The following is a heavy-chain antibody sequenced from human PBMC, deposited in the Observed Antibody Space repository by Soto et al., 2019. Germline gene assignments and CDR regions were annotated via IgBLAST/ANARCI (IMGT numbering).Heavy chain of an antibody. CDR2: IYHSGST. V-gene: IGHV4-4*02. J-gene: IGHJ3*02. CDR3: ASYYCSSTSCYAGQGGAFDI. D-gene: IGHD2-2*01. CDR1: GGSISSSNW. Sequence: QVQLQESGPGLVKPSGTLSLTCAVSGGSISSSNWWSWVRQPPGKGLEWIGEIYHSGSTNYNPSLKSRVPISVDKSKNQFSLKLSSVTAADTAVYYCASYYCSSTSCYAGQGGAFDIWGQGTMVTVSS.